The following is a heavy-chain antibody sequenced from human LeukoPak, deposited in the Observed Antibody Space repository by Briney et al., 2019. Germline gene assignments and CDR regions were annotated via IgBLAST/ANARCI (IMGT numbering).Heavy chain of an antibody. CDR2: IRYDGSNK. V-gene: IGHV3-30*02. Sequence: GGSLRLSCAASGFTFSSYSMNWVRQAPGKGLEWVAFIRYDGSNKYYADSVKGRFTISRDNSKNTLYLQMNSLRAEDTAVYYCAKDWRRGSGFDYWGQGTLVTVSS. D-gene: IGHD3-10*01. J-gene: IGHJ4*02. CDR3: AKDWRRGSGFDY. CDR1: GFTFSSYS.